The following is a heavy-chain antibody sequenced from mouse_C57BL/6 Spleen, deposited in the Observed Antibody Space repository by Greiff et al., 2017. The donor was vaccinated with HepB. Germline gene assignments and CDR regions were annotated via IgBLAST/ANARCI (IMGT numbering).Heavy chain of an antibody. CDR1: GFSLSTFGMG. J-gene: IGHJ2*01. V-gene: IGHV8-8*01. D-gene: IGHD4-1*01. CDR3: ARSLTGTGYFDY. CDR2: IWWDDDK. Sequence: QVTLKECGPGILQPSQTLSLTCSFSGFSLSTFGMGVGWIRQPSGKGLEWLAHIWWDDDKYYNPALKSRLTISKYTSKNQVFLKIANVDTAYTATYYSARSLTGTGYFDYWGQGTTLTVSS.